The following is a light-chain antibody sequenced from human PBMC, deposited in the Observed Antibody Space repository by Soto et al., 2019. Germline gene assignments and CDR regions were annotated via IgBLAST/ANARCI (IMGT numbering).Light chain of an antibody. CDR1: SSDVGGYNY. J-gene: IGLJ1*01. V-gene: IGLV2-14*01. Sequence: QSVLTQPASVSGSPGQSITISCTGTSSDVGGYNYVSWYQQHPGKAPKLIIYEVSDRPSGVSDRFSGSKSGNTASLTISGLQAEDEADYYCAAHGAIGVFGAGTKGTVL. CDR2: EVS. CDR3: AAHGAIGV.